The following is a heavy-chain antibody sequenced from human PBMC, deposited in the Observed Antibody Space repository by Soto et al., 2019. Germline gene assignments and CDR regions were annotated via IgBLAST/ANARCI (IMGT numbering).Heavy chain of an antibody. V-gene: IGHV3-30-3*01. CDR1: GFTFSSYA. CDR3: ANKVT. D-gene: IGHD2-21*02. Sequence: QVQLVESGGGVVQPGRSLRLSCAASGFTFSSYAMHWVRQAPGKGLEWVAVISYDGSNKYYADSVKGRFTISRDNSKNPLYLQMNSLRAEDTAVYYCANKVTWGQGTLVTVSS. J-gene: IGHJ4*02. CDR2: ISYDGSNK.